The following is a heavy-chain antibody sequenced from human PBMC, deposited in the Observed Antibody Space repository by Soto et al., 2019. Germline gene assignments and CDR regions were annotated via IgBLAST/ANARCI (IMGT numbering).Heavy chain of an antibody. CDR2: INPNSGGT. V-gene: IGHV1-2*04. D-gene: IGHD3-10*01. J-gene: IGHJ5*02. CDR3: ARDLSSGYYYGSGSYLTYNWFDP. Sequence: GASVKVSCKASGYTFTGYYMHWVRQAPGQGLERMGWINPNSGGTNYAQKFQGWVTMTRDTSISTAYMELSRLRSDDTAVYYCARDLSSGYYYGSGSYLTYNWFDPWGQGTLVTVSS. CDR1: GYTFTGYY.